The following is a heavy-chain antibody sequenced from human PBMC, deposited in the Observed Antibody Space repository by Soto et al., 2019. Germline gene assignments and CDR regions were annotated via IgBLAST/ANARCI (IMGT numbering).Heavy chain of an antibody. Sequence: PSETLSLTCAVSGGSISSGGYSWRWIRQPPGKGLEWIGYIYHSGSTYYNPSLKSRVTISVDRSKNQFSLKLSPVTAADTAVYYCARGQVVAAQHWGQGTLVTVSS. CDR1: GGSISSGGYS. V-gene: IGHV4-30-2*01. J-gene: IGHJ4*02. D-gene: IGHD2-15*01. CDR3: ARGQVVAAQH. CDR2: IYHSGST.